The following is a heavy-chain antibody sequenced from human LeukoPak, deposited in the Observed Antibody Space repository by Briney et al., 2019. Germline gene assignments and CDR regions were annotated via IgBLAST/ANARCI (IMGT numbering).Heavy chain of an antibody. Sequence: SVKVSCKASGGTFSSYAISWVRQAPGQGLEWMGGVIPIFGTANYAQKFQGRVTITADESTSTAYMELSSLRSEDTAVYYCARSLRFLEWFPNFDYRGQGTLVTVSS. D-gene: IGHD3-3*01. CDR3: ARSLRFLEWFPNFDY. V-gene: IGHV1-69*13. CDR2: VIPIFGTA. J-gene: IGHJ4*02. CDR1: GGTFSSYA.